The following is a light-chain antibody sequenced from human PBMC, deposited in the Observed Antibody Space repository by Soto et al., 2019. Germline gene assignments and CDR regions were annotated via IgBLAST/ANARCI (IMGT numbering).Light chain of an antibody. CDR2: GAS. CDR1: QSVSSN. J-gene: IGKJ5*01. V-gene: IGKV3-15*01. CDR3: QQYNNWPSIT. Sequence: SPATLSVSPGERATLSCRASQSVSSNLAWYQQKPGQAPRLLIYGASTRATGIPARFSGSGSGTEFTLTISGLQSEDFAVYYCQQYNNWPSITFGQGTRLEIK.